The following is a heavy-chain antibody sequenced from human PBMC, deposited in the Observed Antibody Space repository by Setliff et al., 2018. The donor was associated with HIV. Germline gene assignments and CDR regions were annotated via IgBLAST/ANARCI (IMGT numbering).Heavy chain of an antibody. CDR2: IYNNGST. CDR3: ARGRYYREISDSLFDF. CDR1: GGSIRSDGYY. J-gene: IGHJ4*02. V-gene: IGHV4-31*03. Sequence: LSLTCSVSGGSIRSDGYYWNWIRQHPEKGLEWIGYIYNNGSTYYNPSLESRLTMSIDPSKNQFSLNLRSVTVADTAVYYCARGRYYREISDSLFDFWGQGTLVTVSS. D-gene: IGHD3-16*01.